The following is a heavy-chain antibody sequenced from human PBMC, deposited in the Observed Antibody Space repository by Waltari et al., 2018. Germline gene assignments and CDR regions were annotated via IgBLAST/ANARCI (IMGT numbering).Heavy chain of an antibody. D-gene: IGHD3-10*01. V-gene: IGHV1-69*08. J-gene: IGHJ4*02. CDR3: ARDGGPSADYYVSGSYYGY. Sequence: QVQLVQSGAAVKKPGSSVKVSCKASGGTFSSYAISWVRQAPGPGLAWRGRIIPIFGTANYAQNVQGRVTSTADKCTSTAYMELSSLRSEDTAVYYWARDGGPSADYYVSGSYYGYWGQGTLVTVSS. CDR2: IIPIFGTA. CDR1: GGTFSSYA.